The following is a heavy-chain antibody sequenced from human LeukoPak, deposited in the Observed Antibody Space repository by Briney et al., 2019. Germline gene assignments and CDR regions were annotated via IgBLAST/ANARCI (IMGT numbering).Heavy chain of an antibody. CDR2: MFYRGST. V-gene: IGHV4-39*01. J-gene: IGHJ4*02. CDR1: GVSISTSTHY. Sequence: SETLSLTCTVSGVSISTSTHYWAWIRQPPGKGLEWIGSMFYRGSTYYNASLKSRVTLSVDTSRNQFSLKLSSVSPSDTAMYYCVRQGGWGGAASLIEFWGQGTLVTVSS. CDR3: VRQGGWGGAASLIEF. D-gene: IGHD2-15*01.